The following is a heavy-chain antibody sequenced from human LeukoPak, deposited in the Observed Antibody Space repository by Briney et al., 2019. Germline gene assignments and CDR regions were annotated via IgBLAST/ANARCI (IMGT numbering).Heavy chain of an antibody. CDR2: LYHSGST. J-gene: IGHJ3*02. CDR1: GYSISSGYY. D-gene: IGHD3-3*01. Sequence: SETLSLTCAVSGYSISSGYYWGWIRQPPGKGLEWIGSLYHSGSTYYNPSLKSRVTISVDTSKNQFSLKLSSVTAADTAVYYCASTSAYYDFWSGPGDAFDIWGQGTMVTVSS. V-gene: IGHV4-38-2*01. CDR3: ASTSAYYDFWSGPGDAFDI.